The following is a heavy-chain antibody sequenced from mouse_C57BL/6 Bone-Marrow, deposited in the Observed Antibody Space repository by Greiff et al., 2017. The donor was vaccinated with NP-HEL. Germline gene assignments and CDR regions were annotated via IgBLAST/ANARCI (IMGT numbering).Heavy chain of an antibody. Sequence: VHVKQSGPVLVKPGASVKMSCKASGYTFTDYYMNWVKQSHGKSLEWIGVINPYNGGTSYNQKFKGKATLTVDKSSSTAYMELNSLTSEDSAVYYCARYYGSSWDYWGQGTTLTVSS. D-gene: IGHD1-1*01. CDR2: INPYNGGT. CDR3: ARYYGSSWDY. J-gene: IGHJ2*01. V-gene: IGHV1-19*01. CDR1: GYTFTDYY.